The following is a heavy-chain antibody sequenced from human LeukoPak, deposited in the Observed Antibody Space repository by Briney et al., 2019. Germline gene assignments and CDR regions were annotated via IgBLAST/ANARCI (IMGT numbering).Heavy chain of an antibody. J-gene: IGHJ4*02. CDR1: GFTFSAYE. D-gene: IGHD1-26*01. CDR3: TSKGGALNYFDY. Sequence: GGSLRLSCAASGFTFSAYEMNWVRQAPGKGLEWVSYISSSGSTIYYADSLKGRFTISRDNAKNLLYLQMNSLRAKDTAVYYCTSKGGALNYFDYWGQGTLVTVSS. CDR2: ISSSGSTI. V-gene: IGHV3-48*03.